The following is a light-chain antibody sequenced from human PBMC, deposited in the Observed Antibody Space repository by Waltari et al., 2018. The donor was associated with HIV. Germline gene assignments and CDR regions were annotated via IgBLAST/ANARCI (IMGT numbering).Light chain of an antibody. CDR2: EAS. CDR3: QHRYNWPRT. CDR1: QSVNYY. V-gene: IGKV3-11*01. Sequence: EIVLTRSPATLSLSPGERATLSCRASQSVNYYLVWYQQKPGQAPRLLIYEASKRATGIPARFSGSGSGTDFTLTISSLEPEDFAVYYCQHRYNWPRTFGQGTKVEIK. J-gene: IGKJ1*01.